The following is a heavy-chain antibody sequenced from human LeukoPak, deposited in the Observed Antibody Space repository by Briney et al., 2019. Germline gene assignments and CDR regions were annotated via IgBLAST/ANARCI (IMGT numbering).Heavy chain of an antibody. Sequence: KPGGSLRLSCAASGFSFSSYSMNWVRQAPGKGLEWVSSISSRSTYIYHADSLKGRFTISRDNAKNSLFLQMNSLRAEDTAVYFCAKSTRAVMAMMDVWGKGTTVTVSS. CDR1: GFSFSSYS. D-gene: IGHD3-16*01. CDR2: ISSRSTYI. J-gene: IGHJ6*04. CDR3: AKSTRAVMAMMDV. V-gene: IGHV3-21*01.